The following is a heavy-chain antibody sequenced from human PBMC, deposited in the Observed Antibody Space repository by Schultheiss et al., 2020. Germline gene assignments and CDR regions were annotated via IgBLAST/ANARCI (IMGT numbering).Heavy chain of an antibody. J-gene: IGHJ4*02. CDR2: IGTAGDT. CDR1: GFTFSSYD. V-gene: IGHV3-13*01. D-gene: IGHD6-19*01. CDR3: ARDCAPYSSGWYSFFDY. Sequence: GESLKISCAASGFTFSSYDMHWVRQATGKGLEWVSAIGTAGDTYYPGSVKGRFTISRENAKNSLYLQMNSLRAGDTAVYYCARDCAPYSSGWYSFFDYWGQGTLVTVSS.